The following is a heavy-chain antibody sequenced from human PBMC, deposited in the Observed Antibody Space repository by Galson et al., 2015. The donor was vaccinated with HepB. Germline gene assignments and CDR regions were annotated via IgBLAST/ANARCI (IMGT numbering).Heavy chain of an antibody. Sequence: SLRLSCAASGFTFSPIWMSWVRQAPGKGLEWVANIKGNGSAEYYVDSVKGRFTISRDNARNSLYLQMNSLTAEDTAVYYCARDWNWGLDYWGQGTLVTVSS. J-gene: IGHJ4*02. CDR3: ARDWNWGLDY. CDR2: IKGNGSAE. CDR1: GFTFSPIW. V-gene: IGHV3-7*03. D-gene: IGHD7-27*01.